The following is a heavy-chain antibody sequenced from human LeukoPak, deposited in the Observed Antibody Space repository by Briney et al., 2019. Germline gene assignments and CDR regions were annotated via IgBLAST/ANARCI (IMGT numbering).Heavy chain of an antibody. CDR1: GFTFSSYW. J-gene: IGHJ4*02. Sequence: GGSLRLSCAASGFTFSSYWMYWVRQVPGKGPECVSRINTDGSSTTYGESVKGRFTMSRDNAKNTLYLQMNSLRAEDAAVYYCVRRQGPGLLDYWGQGTPVTVSS. CDR3: VRRQGPGLLDY. V-gene: IGHV3-74*01. CDR2: INTDGSST.